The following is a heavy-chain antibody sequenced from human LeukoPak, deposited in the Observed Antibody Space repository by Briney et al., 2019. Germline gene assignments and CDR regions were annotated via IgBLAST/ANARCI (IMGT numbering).Heavy chain of an antibody. CDR1: GDSLRNYN. CDR3: AGDSVGFDS. V-gene: IGHV4-59*01. Sequence: SETLSLTCTVSGDSLRNYNWNWIRQPPGKGLEWIGLINYSGSANYNPSLTSRVTISVDTSKKQFSLKLRSVTTADTAVYFCAGDSVGFDSWGQGTLVTVSS. D-gene: IGHD1-26*01. CDR2: INYSGSA. J-gene: IGHJ4*02.